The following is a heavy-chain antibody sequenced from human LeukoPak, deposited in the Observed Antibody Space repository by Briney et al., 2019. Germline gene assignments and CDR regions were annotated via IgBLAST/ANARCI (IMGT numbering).Heavy chain of an antibody. V-gene: IGHV5-10-1*01. CDR3: ARRRYFDCLLFRPDAFDI. CDR2: IDPSDSYT. J-gene: IGHJ3*02. D-gene: IGHD3-9*01. Sequence: GESLKISFKGSGYSFTSYWISWVRQMPGKGREWMGRIDPSDSYTNYSPSFEGHVTISADKSISNAYLQWRSLKTADTAMYYCARRRYFDCLLFRPDAFDIWGQGTMVTVSS. CDR1: GYSFTSYW.